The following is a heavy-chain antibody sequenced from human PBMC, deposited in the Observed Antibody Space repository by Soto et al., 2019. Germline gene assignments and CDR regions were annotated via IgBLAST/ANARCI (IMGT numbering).Heavy chain of an antibody. D-gene: IGHD5-18*01. V-gene: IGHV3-23*01. Sequence: GGSLRLACAASGFTFGTYAMNWVRQAPGKGLEWVSGITGSGGSTYYADSVKGRFTVSRDNSKNTLYLQMNSLRGDDTAVYYCAKDRSVDTRDWFDPWGQGTLVTVSS. CDR3: AKDRSVDTRDWFDP. J-gene: IGHJ5*02. CDR2: ITGSGGST. CDR1: GFTFGTYA.